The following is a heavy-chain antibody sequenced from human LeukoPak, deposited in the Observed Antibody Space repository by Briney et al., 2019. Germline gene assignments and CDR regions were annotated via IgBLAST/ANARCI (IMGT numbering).Heavy chain of an antibody. CDR2: ISDSGGST. CDR3: AKLIAVAGTDDY. J-gene: IGHJ4*02. Sequence: GGSLRLSCAASGFTFSSYSMNWVRQAPGKGLEWVSAISDSGGSTYYADSVKGRFTISRDNSKNTLYLQMNSLRAEDTAVYYCAKLIAVAGTDDYWGQGTLVTVSS. CDR1: GFTFSSYS. D-gene: IGHD6-19*01. V-gene: IGHV3-23*01.